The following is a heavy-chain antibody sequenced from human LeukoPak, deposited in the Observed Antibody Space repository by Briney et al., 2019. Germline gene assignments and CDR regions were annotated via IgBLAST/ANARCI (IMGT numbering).Heavy chain of an antibody. CDR3: ARGLSVAYMDV. CDR2: ISSYGTYI. V-gene: IGHV3-21*01. Sequence: GGSLRLSCVASGSSLGDYSLNWVRQAPGKGLEWVSSISSYGTYIYYADSVKGRFTISRDSAKNSLFLQMNSLKAEDTGIYYCARGLSVAYMDVWGKGTTVTVSS. J-gene: IGHJ6*03. CDR1: GSSLGDYS.